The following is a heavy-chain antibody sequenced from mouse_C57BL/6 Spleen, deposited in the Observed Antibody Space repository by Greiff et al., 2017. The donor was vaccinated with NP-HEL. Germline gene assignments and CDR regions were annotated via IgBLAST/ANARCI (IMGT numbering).Heavy chain of an antibody. CDR1: GFNIKDDY. V-gene: IGHV14-4*01. D-gene: IGHD1-1*01. CDR3: TTGFCHDGSSYFAY. CDR2: IEPENGDT. J-gene: IGHJ3*01. Sequence: EVQLQQSGAELVRPGASVKLSCTASGFNIKDDYMHWVKQRPEQGLEWIGWIEPENGDTEYASKFQGKATIKADTSSNTAYLQLSSLTSEETAVYYCTTGFCHDGSSYFAYWGQGTLVTVSA.